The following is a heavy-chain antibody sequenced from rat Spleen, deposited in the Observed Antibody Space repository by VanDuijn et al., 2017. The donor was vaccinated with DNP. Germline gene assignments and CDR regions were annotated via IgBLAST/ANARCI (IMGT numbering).Heavy chain of an antibody. CDR1: GFTFRDHN. CDR3: AREPYSSYIPFDY. J-gene: IGHJ2*01. CDR2: ISYDGSST. Sequence: EVQLVESGGGLVQPGRSLKLSCAASGFTFRDHNMAWVRQAPKKGLEWVATISYDGSSTYYRDSVKGRFIISRDNAKSTLYLQMDSLRSEDTATYYCAREPYSSYIPFDYWGQGVMVTVSS. D-gene: IGHD1-2*01. V-gene: IGHV5-7*01.